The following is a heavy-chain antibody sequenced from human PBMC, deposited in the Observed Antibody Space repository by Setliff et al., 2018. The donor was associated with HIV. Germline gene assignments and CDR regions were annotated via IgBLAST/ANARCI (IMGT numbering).Heavy chain of an antibody. CDR2: IYYSGST. V-gene: IGHV4-61*01. Sequence: PSETLSLTCTVSGDSVSSRSYYWSWIRQPPGKGLEWIGYIYYSGSTNYEPSLRSRVTISVDTSKNQFSLKVRSVTAADTAVYYCARESPSSSWFYFDFWGQGTLVTVSS. J-gene: IGHJ4*02. CDR1: GDSVSSRSYY. CDR3: ARESPSSSWFYFDF. D-gene: IGHD6-13*01.